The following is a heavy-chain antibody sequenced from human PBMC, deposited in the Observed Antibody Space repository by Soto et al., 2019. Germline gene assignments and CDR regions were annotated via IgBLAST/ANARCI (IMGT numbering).Heavy chain of an antibody. CDR1: GFTFSSYG. CDR3: AKGGSGCFDY. Sequence: VQLVESGGGVVQPGRSLRLSCAASGFTFSSYGMHWVRQAPGKGLEWVAVISYDGSNKYYADSVKGRFTISRDNSKNTLYLQMNSLRAEDTAVYYCAKGGSGCFDYWGQGTLVTVSS. J-gene: IGHJ4*02. V-gene: IGHV3-30*18. CDR2: ISYDGSNK. D-gene: IGHD3-10*01.